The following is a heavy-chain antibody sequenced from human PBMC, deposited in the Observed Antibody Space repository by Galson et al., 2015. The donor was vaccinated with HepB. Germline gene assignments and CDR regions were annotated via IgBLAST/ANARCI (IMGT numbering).Heavy chain of an antibody. J-gene: IGHJ4*02. CDR3: TRGILASGNGH. CDR1: GDSVSSNSTA. CDR2: TFYRSKWYN. V-gene: IGHV6-1*01. Sequence: CAISGDSVSSNSTAWNWIRQSPSRGLEWLGKTFYRSKWYNEYAVSVRSRITFYPDTSKNQLSLQLRSVTPEDTAVYYCTRGILASGNGHWGLGTLVTVSS. D-gene: IGHD6-13*01.